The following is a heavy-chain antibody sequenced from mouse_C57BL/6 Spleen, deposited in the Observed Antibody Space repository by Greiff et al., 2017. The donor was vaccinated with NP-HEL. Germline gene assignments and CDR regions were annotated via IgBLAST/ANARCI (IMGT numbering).Heavy chain of an antibody. V-gene: IGHV1-55*01. CDR1: GYTFTSYW. CDR2: IYPGSGST. D-gene: IGHD2-4*01. Sequence: QVQLQQPGAELVKPGASVKMSCKASGYTFTSYWITWVKQRPGQGLEWIGDIYPGSGSTNFNEKFKSKATLTVDTSSSTAYMQLSSLTSEDSAVYYCARIDYDEDYFDYWGQGTTLTVSS. J-gene: IGHJ2*01. CDR3: ARIDYDEDYFDY.